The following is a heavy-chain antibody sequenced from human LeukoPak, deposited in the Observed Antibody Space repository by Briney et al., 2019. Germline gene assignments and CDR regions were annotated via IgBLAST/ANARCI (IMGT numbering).Heavy chain of an antibody. CDR3: ARGGYCSSTSCSSRETYWYFDL. Sequence: PSETLSLTCTVSGGSISSYYWSWVRQPPGKGLEWIGYMYYSGSTNYNPPLKSRVTISVAESKNQFSLKLSSVTAADTAVYYCARGGYCSSTSCSSRETYWYFDLWGRGTLVTVSS. CDR1: GGSISSYY. V-gene: IGHV4-59*01. D-gene: IGHD2-2*03. CDR2: MYYSGST. J-gene: IGHJ2*01.